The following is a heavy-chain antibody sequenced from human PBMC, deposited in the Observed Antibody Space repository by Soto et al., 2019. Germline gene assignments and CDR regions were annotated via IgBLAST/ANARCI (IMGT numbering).Heavy chain of an antibody. Sequence: GGLLRLSCAASRFTSGYHAMNWVRQAPGKRLEWVSTISSNGENTHYADYVKGRFIISSDNSSNTVALQMNSLRVEDTAIYYCVSCVSAHLDSWGQGTLVTAPQ. CDR2: ISSNGENT. V-gene: IGHV3-23*01. D-gene: IGHD2-8*01. J-gene: IGHJ5*01. CDR3: VSCVSAHLDS. CDR1: RFTSGYHA.